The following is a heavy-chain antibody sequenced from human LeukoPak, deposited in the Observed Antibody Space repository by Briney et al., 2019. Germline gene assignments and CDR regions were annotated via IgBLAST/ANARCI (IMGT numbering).Heavy chain of an antibody. D-gene: IGHD3-22*01. J-gene: IGHJ4*02. V-gene: IGHV3-23*01. CDR3: AKDPDYYDSSGYPDY. Sequence: GGSLRLSCAASGLTFNNFAMSWVRQAPGKGLESVLVISGTGDNTYYADSVKGRVTISRDNSKNTLYLQMNSLRAEDTAVYYCAKDPDYYDSSGYPDYWGQGTLGTVSS. CDR1: GLTFNNFA. CDR2: ISGTGDNT.